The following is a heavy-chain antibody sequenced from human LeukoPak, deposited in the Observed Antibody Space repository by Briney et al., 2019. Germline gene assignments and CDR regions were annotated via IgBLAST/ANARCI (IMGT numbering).Heavy chain of an antibody. V-gene: IGHV3-23*01. Sequence: GGSLRPSWAPSGSTFGTYAMNWVRQAPGRGLEWVSGISVSGATTYYADSVKGRFTISSDNSRNTLYLHMNSLRTDDTAVYYCAKAIRGVRGSGSYYFDYWGQGTLVTVSS. J-gene: IGHJ4*02. CDR3: AKAIRGVRGSGSYYFDY. CDR2: ISVSGATT. D-gene: IGHD3-10*01. CDR1: GSTFGTYA.